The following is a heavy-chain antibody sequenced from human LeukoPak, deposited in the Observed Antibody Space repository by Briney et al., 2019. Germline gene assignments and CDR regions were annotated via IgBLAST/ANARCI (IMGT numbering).Heavy chain of an antibody. V-gene: IGHV1-69*04. J-gene: IGHJ4*02. CDR3: ARDNDYYGSGSYYND. CDR2: IIPILGIA. D-gene: IGHD3-10*01. CDR1: GGTFSSYA. Sequence: SVKVSCKASGGTFSSYAISWVRQAPGQGLEWMGRIIPILGIADYAQKFQGRVTITADKSTSTAYMELSSLRSEDTAVYYCARDNDYYGSGSYYNDWGQGTLVTVSS.